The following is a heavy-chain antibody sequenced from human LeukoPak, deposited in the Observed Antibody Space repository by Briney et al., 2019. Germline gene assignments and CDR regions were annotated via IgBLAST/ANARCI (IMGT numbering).Heavy chain of an antibody. Sequence: GGSLRLSCAASGFTFSSYWMNWVRQAPGKGLEWVANINQDGTEKYYVDSVKGRFTISRDNAKSSLYLQTNSLRAEDTAVYYCARGGFRFFAHWGQGTLVTVSS. CDR3: ARGGFRFFAH. CDR2: INQDGTEK. J-gene: IGHJ5*02. CDR1: GFTFSSYW. D-gene: IGHD3-22*01. V-gene: IGHV3-7*04.